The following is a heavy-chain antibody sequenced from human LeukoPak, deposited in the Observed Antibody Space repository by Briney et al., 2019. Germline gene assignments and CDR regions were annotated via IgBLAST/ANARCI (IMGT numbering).Heavy chain of an antibody. J-gene: IGHJ4*02. Sequence: PSETLSLTCTVSGGSISSSSYYWGWIRQPPGKGLEWIGSIYYSGSTYYNPSLKSRVTISVDTSKNQFSLKLSSVTAADTAVYYCARHYVDTAIPGSIDFLGQGNLVTVSS. D-gene: IGHD5-18*01. CDR2: IYYSGST. V-gene: IGHV4-39*01. CDR3: ARHYVDTAIPGSIDF. CDR1: GGSISSSSYY.